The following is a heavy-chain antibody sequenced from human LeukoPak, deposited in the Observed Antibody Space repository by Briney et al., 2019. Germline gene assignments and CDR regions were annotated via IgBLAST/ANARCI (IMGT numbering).Heavy chain of an antibody. Sequence: ASVKVSCKASGYTFTGYHMHWVRQAPGQGLEWMGRINPNSGGTNYAQKFQGRVTMTRDTSISTAYMEPSRLRSDDTAVYYCAXXTXRXXXXXXXQGXMVXXSS. CDR3: AXXTXRXXXXX. J-gene: IGHJ3*01. V-gene: IGHV1-2*06. CDR2: INPNSGGT. CDR1: GYTFTGYH.